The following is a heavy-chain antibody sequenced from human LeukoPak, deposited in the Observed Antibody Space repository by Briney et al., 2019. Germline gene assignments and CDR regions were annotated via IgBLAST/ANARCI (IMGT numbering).Heavy chain of an antibody. CDR1: GFTVSSNY. CDR3: ARGRSSIVSWFDP. J-gene: IGHJ5*02. CDR2: ISSSSSYI. V-gene: IGHV3-21*01. D-gene: IGHD4-11*01. Sequence: GGSLRLSCAASGFTVSSNYMSWVRQAPGKGLEWVSSISSSSSYIYYADSVKGRFTISRDNAKNSLYLQMNSLRAEDTAVYYCARGRSSIVSWFDPWGQGTLVTVSS.